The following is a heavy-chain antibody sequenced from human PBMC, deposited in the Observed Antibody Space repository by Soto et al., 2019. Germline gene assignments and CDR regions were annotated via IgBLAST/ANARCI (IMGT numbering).Heavy chain of an antibody. CDR3: ASRGGYSSSPEPKGYYYMDV. Sequence: SETLSLTCAVYGGSFSGYFWTWIRLSPGKGLERIGEINHSGSTNYNPSLKSRVTISVDTSKNQFSLKVRSVTAADTAVYYCASRGGYSSSPEPKGYYYMDVWGKGTPVTVPS. V-gene: IGHV4-34*01. CDR1: GGSFSGYF. D-gene: IGHD6-6*01. J-gene: IGHJ6*03. CDR2: INHSGST.